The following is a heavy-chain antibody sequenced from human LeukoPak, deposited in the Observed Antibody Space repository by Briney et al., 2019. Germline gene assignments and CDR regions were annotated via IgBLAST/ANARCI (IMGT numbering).Heavy chain of an antibody. CDR3: ARDISYYYMDV. CDR2: IYHSGST. J-gene: IGHJ6*03. V-gene: IGHV4-39*07. Sequence: PSETLSLTCTVSGGSISSGTYYWGWIRQSPGKGLEWIGSIYHSGSTYYNPSFKSRVTMSVDTSKNQFSLKLSSLTAADTAVYYCARDISYYYMDVWGKGTTVTISS. CDR1: GGSISSGTYY.